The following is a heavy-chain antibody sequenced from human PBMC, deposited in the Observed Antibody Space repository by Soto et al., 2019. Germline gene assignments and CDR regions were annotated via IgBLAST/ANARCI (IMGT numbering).Heavy chain of an antibody. J-gene: IGHJ3*01. D-gene: IGHD2-21*02. CDR3: VAXLCRRGGCCSFDF. V-gene: IGHV1-58*01. CDR1: GFTFTNSA. Sequence: GASVKVSCKTSGFTFTNSAVQWVRQARGQRLERIGWIIVASGRTDYAREVQERVTISRDTSTSTAYMELSGLRSEDTAVYYCVAXLCRRGGCCSFDFWGQGTMVTVSS. CDR2: IIVASGRT.